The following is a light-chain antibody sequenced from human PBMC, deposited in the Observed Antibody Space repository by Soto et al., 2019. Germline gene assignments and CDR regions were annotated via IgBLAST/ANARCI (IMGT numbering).Light chain of an antibody. Sequence: QPVLTQSSSASASLGSSVKLTCTLSSGHSSYIIAWHQHQPGKAPRYLMKLEGSGSYNKGSGVPDRFSGSSSGADRYLTISNLQFEDEADYYCETWDSNTHTVFGGGTQLTVL. CDR3: ETWDSNTHTV. V-gene: IGLV4-60*02. J-gene: IGLJ3*02. CDR1: SGHSSYI. CDR2: LEGSGSY.